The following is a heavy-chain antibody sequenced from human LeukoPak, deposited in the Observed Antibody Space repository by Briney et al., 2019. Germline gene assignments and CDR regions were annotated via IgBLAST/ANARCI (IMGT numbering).Heavy chain of an antibody. Sequence: GRSLRLSCAASGFTFSSYAMHWVRQAPGKGLEWGAVISYDGSNKYYADSVKGRFTISRDNSKNTLYLQMNSLRAEDTAVYYCARDSLKVVPAAIPYYYYYYMDVWGKGTTVTVSS. V-gene: IGHV3-30*01. D-gene: IGHD2-2*02. CDR3: ARDSLKVVPAAIPYYYYYYMDV. CDR1: GFTFSSYA. CDR2: ISYDGSNK. J-gene: IGHJ6*03.